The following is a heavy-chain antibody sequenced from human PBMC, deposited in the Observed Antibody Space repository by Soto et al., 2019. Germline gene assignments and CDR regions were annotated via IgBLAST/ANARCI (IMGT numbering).Heavy chain of an antibody. CDR2: SRNKANRYTT. CDR3: TRGRKDSRGDDADY. Sequence: EVQLVESGGGLVQPGGSLRLSCAASGFTFSDHYMDWVRQSPGKGLEWVGRSRNKANRYTTEYAASVKGRFTISRDDAKNSLYLQLNSLIIDDAAIYYFTRGRKDSRGDDADYWGQGTLVTVSS. V-gene: IGHV3-72*01. J-gene: IGHJ4*02. CDR1: GFTFSDHY. D-gene: IGHD2-21*02.